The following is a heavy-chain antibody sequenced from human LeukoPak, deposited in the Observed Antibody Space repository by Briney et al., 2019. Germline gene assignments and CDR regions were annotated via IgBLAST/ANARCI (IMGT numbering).Heavy chain of an antibody. V-gene: IGHV4-34*01. CDR3: ARVSKYFGL. Sequence: SETLSLTCAVYGGSFSGFYWSWIRQPPGKGLEWIGEINHRGSTNYNPSLKSRVTISVDTSKNQFSLKLSSVTAADTAVYYCARVSKYFGLWGRGTLVTVSS. CDR2: INHRGST. CDR1: GGSFSGFY. J-gene: IGHJ2*01.